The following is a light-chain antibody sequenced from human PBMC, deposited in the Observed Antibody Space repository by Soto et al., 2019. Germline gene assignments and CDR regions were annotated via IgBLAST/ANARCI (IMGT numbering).Light chain of an antibody. CDR1: QSLVYSDGNTY. V-gene: IGKV2D-29*02. Sequence: DVVMTQSPLSLPVTLGQPASISFRSSQSLVYSDGNTYLNWYLQKPGQSPQLLIYEVSTRVSGVPDRFSGSGSGTDFTLEISRVETDDVGIYYCMQSTQLPPTFGQGTRLEIK. CDR2: EVS. CDR3: MQSTQLPPT. J-gene: IGKJ5*01.